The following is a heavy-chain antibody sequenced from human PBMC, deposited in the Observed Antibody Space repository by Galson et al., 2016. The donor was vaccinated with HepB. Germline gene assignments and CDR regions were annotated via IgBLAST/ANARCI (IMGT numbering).Heavy chain of an antibody. CDR1: GFTFDDYA. V-gene: IGHV3-43D*04. D-gene: IGHD3-22*01. CDR3: VRNQPHYDSSGYPGGY. J-gene: IGHJ4*02. CDR2: ITWDGRRA. Sequence: SLRLSCAASGFTFDDYAMHWVRQPPGKGLEWVSLITWDGRRASYADYVRGRFTISRDNSKNSLFLQTKHLRVQDTAFYYCVRNQPHYDSSGYPGGYRGQGTLVTVSS.